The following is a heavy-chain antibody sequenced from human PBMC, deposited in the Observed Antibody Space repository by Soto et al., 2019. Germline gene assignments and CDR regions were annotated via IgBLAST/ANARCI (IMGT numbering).Heavy chain of an antibody. J-gene: IGHJ3*02. CDR3: AREDILTGYYLDAFDI. D-gene: IGHD3-9*01. CDR2: ISSSSSTI. Sequence: EVQLVESGGGLVQPGGYLRLSCAASGFTFSSYSMNWVRQAPGKGLEWVSYISSSSSTIYYADSVKGRFTISRDNDKNSLYLQMNSLRAEDTAVYYCAREDILTGYYLDAFDIWGQGTMVTVSS. V-gene: IGHV3-48*01. CDR1: GFTFSSYS.